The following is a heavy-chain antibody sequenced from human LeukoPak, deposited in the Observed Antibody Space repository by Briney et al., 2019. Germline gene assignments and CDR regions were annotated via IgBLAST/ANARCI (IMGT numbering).Heavy chain of an antibody. J-gene: IGHJ4*02. CDR3: AGQLELRFLEWLFDC. V-gene: IGHV3-30*03. Sequence: GGSLRLSCAASGFTFSSYGMHWVRQAPGKGLEWVAVISYDGSNKYYADSVKGRFTISRDNSKNTLYLQMNSLRAEDTAVYYCAGQLELRFLEWLFDCWGQGTLVTVSS. D-gene: IGHD3-3*01. CDR1: GFTFSSYG. CDR2: ISYDGSNK.